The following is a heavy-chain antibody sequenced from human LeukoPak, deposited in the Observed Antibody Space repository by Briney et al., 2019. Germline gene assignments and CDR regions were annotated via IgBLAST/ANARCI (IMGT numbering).Heavy chain of an antibody. CDR1: GFTFNSYV. Sequence: GGSLRLPCAASGFTFNSYVMSWVRQAPGKGLEWVSAIGGSGARTYYADSVRGRFTISRDNSKNTVYLQLNSLRGEDTAVYYCAKDLVSGDWYWRGFDFWGQGTLVTVSS. V-gene: IGHV3-23*01. CDR2: IGGSGART. J-gene: IGHJ4*02. D-gene: IGHD6-19*01. CDR3: AKDLVSGDWYWRGFDF.